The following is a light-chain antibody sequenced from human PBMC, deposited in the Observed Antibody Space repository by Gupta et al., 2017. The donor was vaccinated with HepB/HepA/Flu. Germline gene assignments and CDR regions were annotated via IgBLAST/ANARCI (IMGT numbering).Light chain of an antibody. Sequence: EIVLTQFPATLSVSPGEIVTRSCRASQSVSLSLAWYQQKPGQAPRLLVYDDFSRDAGVPPRFSGVGSGTDFTLTISRLEPEDLAGYYFQQRYNWPLVTFGQWTRLDIK. V-gene: IGKV3-11*01. CDR3: QQRYNWPLVT. CDR1: QSVSLS. CDR2: DDF. J-gene: IGKJ5*01.